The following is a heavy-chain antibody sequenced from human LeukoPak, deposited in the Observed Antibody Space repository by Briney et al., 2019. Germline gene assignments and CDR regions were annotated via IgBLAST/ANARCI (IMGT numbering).Heavy chain of an antibody. D-gene: IGHD2-21*02. V-gene: IGHV4-61*01. CDR1: GGSVSSGSYY. CDR2: IYYSGST. Sequence: SETLSLTCTVSGGSVSSGSYYWSWIRQPPGKGLEWIGYIYYSGSTNYNPSLKSRVTMSVDTSKNQFSLKLSSVTAADTAVYYCARGRYCGGDCYSKWFDPWGQGTLVTVSS. CDR3: ARGRYCGGDCYSKWFDP. J-gene: IGHJ5*02.